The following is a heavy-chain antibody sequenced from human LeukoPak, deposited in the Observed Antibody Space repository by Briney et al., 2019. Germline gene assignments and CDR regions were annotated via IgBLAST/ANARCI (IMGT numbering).Heavy chain of an antibody. D-gene: IGHD2-15*01. J-gene: IGHJ4*02. CDR1: GFTFSSYS. Sequence: GGSLRLSCAASGFTFSSYSMNWVRQAPGKGLEWVSYISSSSSTIYYADSVKGRFTISRDNAKNSLYLQMNSLRVGDTAIYYCAREEYQVLLDWGQGILVTVAS. CDR2: ISSSSSTI. CDR3: AREEYQVLLD. V-gene: IGHV3-48*04.